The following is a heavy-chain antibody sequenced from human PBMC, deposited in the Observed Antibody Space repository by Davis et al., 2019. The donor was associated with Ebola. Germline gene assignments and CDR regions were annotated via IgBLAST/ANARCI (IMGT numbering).Heavy chain of an antibody. D-gene: IGHD2-21*01. CDR3: ARVVRIADRGPKFDP. V-gene: IGHV1-8*02. Sequence: ASVKVSCKASGYTFSDFDINWVRQAAGQGLEWLGWMNPVSGATGYARKFQGRVTMTRMTSMTTAYMELSSLTSDDTAVYYCARVVRIADRGPKFDPWGQGTLVTVSS. CDR2: MNPVSGAT. CDR1: GYTFSDFD. J-gene: IGHJ5*02.